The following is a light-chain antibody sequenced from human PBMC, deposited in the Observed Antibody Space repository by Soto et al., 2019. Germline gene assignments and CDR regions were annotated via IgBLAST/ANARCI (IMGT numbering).Light chain of an antibody. CDR3: QQRSNRPIT. V-gene: IGKV3-11*01. J-gene: IGKJ5*01. Sequence: EIVLTQSPATLSLSPGERATLSCRASQSVSSYLAWYQQKPGQAPRLLIYDASNRATGIPARFSGSGSGTDFTLTISSLEPEDVAVYYCQQRSNRPITFGQGTRLEIK. CDR1: QSVSSY. CDR2: DAS.